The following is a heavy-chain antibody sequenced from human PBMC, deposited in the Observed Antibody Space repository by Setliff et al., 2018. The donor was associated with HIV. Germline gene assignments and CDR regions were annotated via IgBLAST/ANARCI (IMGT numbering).Heavy chain of an antibody. CDR2: MNPNSGNT. J-gene: IGHJ6*02. Sequence: GASVKVSCKASGYTFTNYDINWVRQATGQGLEWMRWMNPNSGNTVYAQKFKGRVTMTRNTSISTAYMELSSLRSDDTAVYYCVRGLVGYYNFLSGYFAGYYYYYGMDVWGQGTTVTVSS. V-gene: IGHV1-8*02. CDR1: GYTFTNYD. CDR3: VRGLVGYYNFLSGYFAGYYYYYGMDV. D-gene: IGHD3-3*01.